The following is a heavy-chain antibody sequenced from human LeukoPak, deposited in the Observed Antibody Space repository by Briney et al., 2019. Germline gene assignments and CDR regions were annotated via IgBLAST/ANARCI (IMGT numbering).Heavy chain of an antibody. CDR3: ARAGGSTVSHSDY. V-gene: IGHV3-21*01. Sequence: PGGPLRLSWAGSGFTFRRYRMNWVRQAPGEGVEGVSSISSSTSYIYCADSVKGRFTISKDNAKNSLYLQMNSLRAEDTAVYYCARAGGSTVSHSDYWGQGTLVTVSS. J-gene: IGHJ4*02. CDR2: ISSSTSYI. D-gene: IGHD4-17*01. CDR1: GFTFRRYR.